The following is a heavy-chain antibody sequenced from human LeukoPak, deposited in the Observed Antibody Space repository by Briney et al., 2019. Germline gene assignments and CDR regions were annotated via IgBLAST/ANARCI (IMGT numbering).Heavy chain of an antibody. CDR1: GFTFSSYG. Sequence: GGSLRLSCAASGFTFSSYGMSWVRQAPGKGLEWVSAISGSGGSTYYADSVKGRFTISRDNSKNTLYPQMNSLKTEDTAVYYCTSTRPYPGAARRTWGQGTLVTVSS. CDR3: TSTRPYPGAARRT. CDR2: ISGSGGST. V-gene: IGHV3-23*01. D-gene: IGHD6-6*01. J-gene: IGHJ5*02.